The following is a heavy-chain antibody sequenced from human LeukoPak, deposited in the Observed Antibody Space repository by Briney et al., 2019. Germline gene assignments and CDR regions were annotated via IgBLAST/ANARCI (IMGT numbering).Heavy chain of an antibody. CDR1: GGSFSGYY. D-gene: IGHD3-3*01. CDR2: INHSGST. J-gene: IGHJ6*03. Sequence: SETLSLTCAVYGGSFSGYYWGWIRQPPGKGLEWIGEINHSGSTNYNPSLKSRVTISVDTSKNQFSLKLSSVTAADTAVYYCARSIFGVVISLYYYYYMDVWGKGTTVTVSS. V-gene: IGHV4-34*01. CDR3: ARSIFGVVISLYYYYYMDV.